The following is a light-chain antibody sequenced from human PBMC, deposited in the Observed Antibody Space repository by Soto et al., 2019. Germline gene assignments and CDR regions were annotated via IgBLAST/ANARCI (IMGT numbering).Light chain of an antibody. CDR1: QSIRGS. CDR2: DAS. J-gene: IGKJ4*01. Sequence: EIVMTQSPATLSVSPGERATLSCRASQSIRGSLAWYQQKPGQAHRLLIYDASTGATGIPAGFSGSGSGIEFTLTISSLQSEDSAVYCCQQYNKWPLTCGGGTKVEVK. V-gene: IGKV3-15*01. CDR3: QQYNKWPLT.